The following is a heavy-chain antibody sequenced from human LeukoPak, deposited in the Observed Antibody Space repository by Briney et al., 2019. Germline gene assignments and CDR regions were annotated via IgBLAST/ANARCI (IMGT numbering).Heavy chain of an antibody. V-gene: IGHV3-21*01. CDR2: ISTSSTNI. J-gene: IGHJ4*02. CDR3: VRERFHGSGAPKFDY. Sequence: GGSLGLSCAASRFAFSDYSMNWVRQAPGKGLEWVSCISTSSTNIYYADSVKGRFTISRDNAKNSLYLQMNSLTVEDMAVYYCVRERFHGSGAPKFDYWGQGTLVTVPS. CDR1: RFAFSDYS. D-gene: IGHD3-10*01.